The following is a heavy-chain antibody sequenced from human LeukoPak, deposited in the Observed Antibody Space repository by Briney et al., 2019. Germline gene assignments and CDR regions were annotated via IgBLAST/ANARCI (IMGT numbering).Heavy chain of an antibody. CDR3: AKGDPYYYDSSGYYLGPVDY. CDR1: GFTFSSYA. D-gene: IGHD3-22*01. CDR2: ISGSGGST. J-gene: IGHJ4*02. Sequence: PGGSLRPSCAASGFTFSSYAMSWVRQAPGKGLEWVSAISGSGGSTYYADSVKGRFTISRDNSKNTLYLQMNSLRAEDTAVYYCAKGDPYYYDSSGYYLGPVDYWGQGTLVTVSS. V-gene: IGHV3-23*01.